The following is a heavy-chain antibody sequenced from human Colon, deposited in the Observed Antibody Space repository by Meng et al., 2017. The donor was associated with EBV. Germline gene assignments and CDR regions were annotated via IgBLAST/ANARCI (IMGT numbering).Heavy chain of an antibody. D-gene: IGHD2-21*02. Sequence: VRLPESGPGRVKPSGTLSLTCAVSGGTLSSRNWWSWVRQPPGKGLEWIGEIYHGGSTNYNPSLKSRVTISVDESKNQFSLRLSSVTAADTAVYYCARVGAYCGGDCYHPRWGQGTLVTVSS. CDR2: IYHGGST. CDR1: GGTLSSRNW. CDR3: ARVGAYCGGDCYHPR. J-gene: IGHJ4*02. V-gene: IGHV4-4*02.